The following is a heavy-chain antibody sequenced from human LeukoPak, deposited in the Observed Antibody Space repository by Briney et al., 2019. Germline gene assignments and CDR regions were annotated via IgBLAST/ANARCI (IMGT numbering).Heavy chain of an antibody. D-gene: IGHD6-19*01. CDR2: IKQDGSEK. V-gene: IGHV3-7*01. CDR3: ARESRSSGSIYYYYYMDV. Sequence: GGSLRLSCAAAGFTFSSYWMSWVRQAAGKGLEWVANIKQDGSEKYYVDFVKGRFTISRDNAKNSLYLQMNSLRAEDTAVYYCARESRSSGSIYYYYYMDVWGKGTTVTVSS. J-gene: IGHJ6*03. CDR1: GFTFSSYW.